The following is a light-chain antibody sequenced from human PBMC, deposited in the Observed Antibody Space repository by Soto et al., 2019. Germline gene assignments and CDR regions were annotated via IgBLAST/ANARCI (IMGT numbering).Light chain of an antibody. CDR1: LSVVSNF. CDR2: GAS. V-gene: IGKV3-20*01. J-gene: IGKJ1*01. Sequence: EIVLTQSPGTLSLSPGERATLSCRASLSVVSNFLAWYQQKPGQAPRLLIYGASSRATGIPDTFSGSGSGTDFTLTISRLEPEDFAVYYCQQYHSSPRTFGQGTKVDIK. CDR3: QQYHSSPRT.